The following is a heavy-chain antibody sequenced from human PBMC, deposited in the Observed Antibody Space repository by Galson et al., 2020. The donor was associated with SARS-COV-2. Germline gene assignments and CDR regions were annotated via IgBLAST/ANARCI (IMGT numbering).Heavy chain of an antibody. Sequence: SETLSLTCTVSGDSVSSAGYYWSWLRQHPGKGPEWIGYIQSSGSTYYNPPLKSRVTISADPSKTHFSLALSSVTAADTADYYCARVSGAYDTEYWGQGILVIVSS. CDR3: ARVSGAYDTEY. D-gene: IGHD1-26*01. CDR1: GDSVSSAGYY. CDR2: IQSSGST. V-gene: IGHV4-31*03. J-gene: IGHJ4*02.